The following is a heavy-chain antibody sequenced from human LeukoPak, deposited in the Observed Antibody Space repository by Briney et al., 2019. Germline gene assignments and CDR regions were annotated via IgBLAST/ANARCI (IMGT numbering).Heavy chain of an antibody. CDR2: IIPIFGTA. CDR1: GGTFSSYA. CDR3: ARGPIIDIAIVPAADEYYYMDV. D-gene: IGHD2-2*01. J-gene: IGHJ6*03. V-gene: IGHV1-69*06. Sequence: ASVKVSCKASGGTFSSYAISWVRQAPGQGLEWMGGIIPIFGTANYAQKFQGRVTITADKSTSTAYMELRSLRSDDTAVYYCARGPIIDIAIVPAADEYYYMDVWGKGTTVTVSS.